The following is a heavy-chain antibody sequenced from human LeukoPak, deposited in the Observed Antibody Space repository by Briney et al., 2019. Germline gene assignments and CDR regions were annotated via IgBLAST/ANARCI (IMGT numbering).Heavy chain of an antibody. Sequence: GGSLRLSCAASGFTFSSYAMSWVRQAPGKGLEWVSAISGSGGSTYYADSVKGRFTISRDNSKNTLYLQMNSLRAEDTAVYYCAKAFEWFGELFSGTTNYWGQGTLVTVSS. CDR1: GFTFSSYA. J-gene: IGHJ4*02. D-gene: IGHD3-10*01. CDR2: ISGSGGST. V-gene: IGHV3-23*01. CDR3: AKAFEWFGELFSGTTNY.